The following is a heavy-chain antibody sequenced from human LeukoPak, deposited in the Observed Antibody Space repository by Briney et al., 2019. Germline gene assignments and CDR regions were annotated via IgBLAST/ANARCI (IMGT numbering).Heavy chain of an antibody. Sequence: GRSLRLSCAASGFTFSTYGMHWVRQAPGKGLEWVSAISGSGGSTYYADSVKGRFTISRDNSKNTLYLQMNSLRAEDTAVYYCATWSGYAREYFDYWGQGTLVTVSS. CDR2: ISGSGGST. CDR3: ATWSGYAREYFDY. D-gene: IGHD5-12*01. J-gene: IGHJ4*02. V-gene: IGHV3-23*01. CDR1: GFTFSTYG.